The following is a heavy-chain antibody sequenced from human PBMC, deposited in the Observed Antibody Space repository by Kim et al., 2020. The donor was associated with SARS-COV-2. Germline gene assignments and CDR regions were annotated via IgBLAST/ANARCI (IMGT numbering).Heavy chain of an antibody. D-gene: IGHD4-17*01. J-gene: IGHJ4*02. CDR2: ISWNSGSI. Sequence: GGSLRLSCAASGFTFDDYAMHWVRQAPGKGLELVSGISWNSGSIGYADSVKGRFTISRDNAKNSLYLQMNSLRAEDTALYYCAKSWRASTTVTNFDYWGQGTLVTVSS. CDR3: AKSWRASTTVTNFDY. V-gene: IGHV3-9*01. CDR1: GFTFDDYA.